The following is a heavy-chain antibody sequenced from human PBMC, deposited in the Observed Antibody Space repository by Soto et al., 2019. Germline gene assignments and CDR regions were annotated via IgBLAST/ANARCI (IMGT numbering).Heavy chain of an antibody. CDR3: ARDVAAADY. CDR2: INAGNGNT. D-gene: IGHD6-13*01. V-gene: IGHV1-3*01. Sequence: ASVKGSCKGSWYTFPNYCIHLVRQAPGQRLEWMGWINAGNGNTKYSQKFQGRVTITRDTSASTAYMELSSLRSEDTAVYYCARDVAAADYWGQGTLVTVSS. CDR1: WYTFPNYC. J-gene: IGHJ4*02.